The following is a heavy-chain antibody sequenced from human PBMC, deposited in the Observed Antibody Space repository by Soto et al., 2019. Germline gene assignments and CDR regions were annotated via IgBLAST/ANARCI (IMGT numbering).Heavy chain of an antibody. Sequence: QVQLVESGGGVVQPGRSLRLSCAASGFTFSSYGIHWVRQAPGKGLEWVAVISYDGSNKYYADSVKGRFTISRDNSKNTLYLQIDSLRAEDTAVYYCAKDFWWSYGPQLSAFDIWGQGTMVTVSS. CDR2: ISYDGSNK. J-gene: IGHJ3*02. CDR1: GFTFSSYG. V-gene: IGHV3-30*18. D-gene: IGHD3-16*01. CDR3: AKDFWWSYGPQLSAFDI.